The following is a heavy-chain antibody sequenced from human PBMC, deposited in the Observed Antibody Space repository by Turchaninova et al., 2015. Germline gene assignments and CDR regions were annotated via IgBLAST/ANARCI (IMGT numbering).Heavy chain of an antibody. CDR2: HNASNGNS. J-gene: IGHJ6*03. V-gene: IGHV1-3*01. D-gene: IGHD2-2*01. CDR3: ARGPDCSSTSCYVRSYYHYYYMDV. Sequence: QVPLVQSGAEVRKPGAAVTGFCEAAGHTFPDYAMPGGLQAPGQSPEGMAGHNASNGNSKYSRKFQGRVPITRDTSASTVYMELSSLRSEDTAVYYCARGPDCSSTSCYVRSYYHYYYMDVWGKGTTVTVSS. CDR1: GHTFPDYA.